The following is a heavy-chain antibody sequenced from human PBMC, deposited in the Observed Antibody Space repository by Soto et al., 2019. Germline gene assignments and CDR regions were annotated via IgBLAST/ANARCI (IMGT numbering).Heavy chain of an antibody. CDR2: IIPIFGTA. D-gene: IGHD5-12*01. J-gene: IGHJ6*02. Sequence: QVQLVQSGAEVKKPGSSVKVSCKASGGTFSSYAISWVRQAPGQGLEWMGGIIPIFGTANYAQKFQGRVTITADESTSTAYMELSSLRSEDTAVYYWASVIVATTPTYYYYGMDVWGQGTTVTVSS. CDR1: GGTFSSYA. V-gene: IGHV1-69*01. CDR3: ASVIVATTPTYYYYGMDV.